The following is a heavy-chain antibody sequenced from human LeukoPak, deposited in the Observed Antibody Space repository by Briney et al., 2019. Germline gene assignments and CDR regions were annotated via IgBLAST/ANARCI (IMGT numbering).Heavy chain of an antibody. V-gene: IGHV4-34*01. Sequence: PSETLSLTCAVYGGSFSGYYWGWIRQPPGKGLEWIGFIYYSGNTYYNPSLKSRVTISVDTSKNQFSLKLSSVIAADTAVYYCARHPDIAVAGTGFQHWGQGTLVTVSS. CDR2: IYYSGNT. J-gene: IGHJ1*01. CDR1: GGSFSGYY. D-gene: IGHD6-19*01. CDR3: ARHPDIAVAGTGFQH.